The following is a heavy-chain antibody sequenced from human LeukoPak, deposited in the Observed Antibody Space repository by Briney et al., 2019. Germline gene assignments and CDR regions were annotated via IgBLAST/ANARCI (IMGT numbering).Heavy chain of an antibody. CDR3: ARLRSKYWFDP. V-gene: IGHV3-48*03. D-gene: IGHD4-11*01. CDR2: ITSSGNTM. J-gene: IGHJ5*02. Sequence: GGSLRLSCEVSGFTFSSYAMHWVRQAPGKGLEWVSFITSSGNTMYCAVSVKGRFTISRDNAKNSLYLQMNSLRADDTAVYYCARLRSKYWFDPWGQGTLVTVSS. CDR1: GFTFSSYA.